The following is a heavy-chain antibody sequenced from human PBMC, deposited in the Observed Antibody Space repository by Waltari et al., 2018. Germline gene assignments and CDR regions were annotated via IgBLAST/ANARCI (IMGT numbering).Heavy chain of an antibody. Sequence: EVQLLESGGGLVQPGGSLRLSCTASGFTFSSFSMSWVRQAPGEGLEWVSSIGSSGANTYYANSVKGRLTVARDNSKNTVYLQINSLRAEDTATYYCVKDRPDGPSDYWGQGTRVTVSS. J-gene: IGHJ4*02. CDR1: GFTFSSFS. CDR3: VKDRPDGPSDY. V-gene: IGHV3-23*01. CDR2: IGSSGANT.